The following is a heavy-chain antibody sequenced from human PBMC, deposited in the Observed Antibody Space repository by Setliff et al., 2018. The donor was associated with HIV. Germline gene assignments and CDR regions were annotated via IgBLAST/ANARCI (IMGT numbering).Heavy chain of an antibody. V-gene: IGHV4-59*11. CDR2: IHYSGIT. CDR3: ARYKCINFACVGFDI. Sequence: PSETLSLTCTVSRDSINGHWWSWIRQPPGKGLEWIGSIHYSGITHYNPSLKSRLTMSVDTSKNQVSLKLTSVTAADTAVYYCARYKCINFACVGFDIWGQGTVVTVSS. CDR1: RDSINGHW. D-gene: IGHD3-9*01. J-gene: IGHJ3*02.